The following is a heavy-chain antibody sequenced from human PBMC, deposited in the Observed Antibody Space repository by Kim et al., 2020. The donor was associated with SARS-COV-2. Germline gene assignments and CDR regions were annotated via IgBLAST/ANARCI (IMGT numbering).Heavy chain of an antibody. V-gene: IGHV4-30-4*01. CDR3: ASNNWNAVDP. CDR1: GGSISSSDYY. Sequence: SETLSLTCTVSGGSISSSDYYWSWIRQPPGKGLEWIGYIYYRGSTYYNPSLKSRVTISVDTSKNQFSLKLSSVTAADTAVYYCASNNWNAVDPWGQGTLVTVSS. J-gene: IGHJ5*02. CDR2: IYYRGST. D-gene: IGHD1-20*01.